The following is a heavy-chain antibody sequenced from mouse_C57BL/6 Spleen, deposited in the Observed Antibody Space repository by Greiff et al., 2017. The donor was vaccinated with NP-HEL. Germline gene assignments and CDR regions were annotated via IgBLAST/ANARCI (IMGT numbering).Heavy chain of an antibody. CDR3: TRDETELTGFAY. Sequence: EVKLVESGEGLVKPGGSLKLSCAASGFTFSSYAMSWVRQTPEKRLEWVAYISSGGDYIYYADTVKGRFTISRDNARNTLYLQMSSLKSEDTAMYYCTRDETELTGFAYWGQGTLVTVSA. V-gene: IGHV5-9-1*02. J-gene: IGHJ3*01. CDR2: ISSGGDYI. CDR1: GFTFSSYA. D-gene: IGHD1-1*01.